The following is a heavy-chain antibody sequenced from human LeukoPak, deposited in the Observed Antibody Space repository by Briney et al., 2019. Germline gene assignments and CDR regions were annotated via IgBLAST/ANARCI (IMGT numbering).Heavy chain of an antibody. CDR1: GYTFTSYY. J-gene: IGHJ5*02. CDR3: AIVVVPAAFDP. D-gene: IGHD2-2*01. Sequence: ASVKVSCKASGYTFTSYYMHWVRQAPGQGLEWMGTINPSGGSTTYAQKFQGRVTLTRDSSTSTVYMDLSSLRSEDTAVYYCAIVVVPAAFDPWGQGTLVTVSS. CDR2: INPSGGST. V-gene: IGHV1-46*01.